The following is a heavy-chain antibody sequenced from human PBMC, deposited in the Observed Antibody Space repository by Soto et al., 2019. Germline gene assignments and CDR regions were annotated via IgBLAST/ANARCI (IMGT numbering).Heavy chain of an antibody. J-gene: IGHJ6*02. CDR2: IYYSGST. V-gene: IGHV4-31*03. CDR1: GVSINNDVFY. Sequence: SETLSLTCPFSGVSINNDVFYWTWIRQLPGRGLEWIGYIYYSGSTFYNPSLKSRASISIDTSKNQFSLNLSSVSAADTAVYYCARDVSLNYGLDVWGRGTTVTVSS. CDR3: ARDVSLNYGLDV.